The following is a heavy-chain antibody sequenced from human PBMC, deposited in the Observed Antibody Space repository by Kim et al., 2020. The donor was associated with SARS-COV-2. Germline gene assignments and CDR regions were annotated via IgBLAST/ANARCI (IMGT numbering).Heavy chain of an antibody. V-gene: IGHV3-30-3*01. CDR2: VSYDASIK. CDR3: AKTTLPYCSGTSCYRRFDC. Sequence: GGSLRLSCAASGFTFSTYSMHWVRQAPGKGLEWVAAVSYDASIKYYADSVKGRFTISRDNSKDTLYLQMDSLRAEDTALYYCAKTTLPYCSGTSCYRRFDCWGQGILVTVSS. J-gene: IGHJ4*02. D-gene: IGHD2-2*02. CDR1: GFTFSTYS.